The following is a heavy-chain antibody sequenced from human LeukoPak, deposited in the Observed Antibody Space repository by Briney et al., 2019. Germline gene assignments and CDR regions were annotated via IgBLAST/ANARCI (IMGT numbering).Heavy chain of an antibody. CDR3: AIAGDECTGHYDSFHF. CDR2: INPKSGAT. Sequence: AASVKVSCKASGYTFDKNYIHWVPQAPGQGPEWMGWINPKSGATDSAQKFQGRLTMTRDTSIATASMDLSGLRLDDTGIYYCAIAGDECTGHYDSFHFWGQGTMVTVSS. J-gene: IGHJ3*01. V-gene: IGHV1-2*02. D-gene: IGHD2-8*02. CDR1: GYTFDKNY.